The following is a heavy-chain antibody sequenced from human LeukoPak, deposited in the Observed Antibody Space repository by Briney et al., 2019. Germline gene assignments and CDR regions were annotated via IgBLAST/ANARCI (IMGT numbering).Heavy chain of an antibody. CDR1: GFTLSSYE. CDR2: ISSSGSTI. D-gene: IGHD4-17*01. Sequence: GGSLRLSCAASGFTLSSYEMHWARQAPGKGLEWVSYISSSGSTIYYADSVKGRFTISRDNAKNSLYLPMNSLRAEDTAVYYCTRVYIDYEAHWHFDLWGRGTLVTVSS. V-gene: IGHV3-48*03. J-gene: IGHJ2*01. CDR3: TRVYIDYEAHWHFDL.